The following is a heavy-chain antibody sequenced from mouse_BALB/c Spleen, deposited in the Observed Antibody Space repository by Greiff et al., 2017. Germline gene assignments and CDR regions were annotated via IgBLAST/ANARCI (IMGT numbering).Heavy chain of an antibody. CDR3: ARFHLGFDY. V-gene: IGHV1-80*01. CDR1: GYAFSSYW. Sequence: LVESGAELVRPGSSVKISCKASGYAFSSYWMNWVKQRPGQGLEWIGQIYPGDGDTNYNGKFKGKATLTADKSSSTAYMQLSSLTSEDSAVYFCARFHLGFDYWGQGTTLTVSS. CDR2: IYPGDGDT. J-gene: IGHJ2*01. D-gene: IGHD3-1*01.